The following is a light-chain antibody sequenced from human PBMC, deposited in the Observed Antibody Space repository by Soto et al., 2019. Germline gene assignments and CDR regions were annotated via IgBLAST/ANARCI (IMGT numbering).Light chain of an antibody. CDR2: GVY. CDR1: LSVTSSY. Sequence: EILLTRSPGSLSLSPGERATLSCRASLSVTSSYLAWYQQKPGQAPRLLIYGVYTRAPGIPARFSGSGSGTDFTLTISRLEPVDFAVYYCQQYASSPRTFGLGTKVDIK. CDR3: QQYASSPRT. J-gene: IGKJ1*01. V-gene: IGKV3-20*01.